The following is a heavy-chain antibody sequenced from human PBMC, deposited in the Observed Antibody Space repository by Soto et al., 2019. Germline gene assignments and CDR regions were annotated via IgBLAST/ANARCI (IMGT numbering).Heavy chain of an antibody. CDR2: ISGSGGST. CDR1: GFTFSSYA. Sequence: GGSLRLSCAASGFTFSSYAMSWVRQAPGKGLEWVSAISGSGGSTYYADSVKGRFTISRDNSKNTLYLQMNSLRAEDTAVYYCAKKENLEWTLVHYYYYMDVWGKGTTVTVSS. J-gene: IGHJ6*03. V-gene: IGHV3-23*01. D-gene: IGHD3-3*01. CDR3: AKKENLEWTLVHYYYYMDV.